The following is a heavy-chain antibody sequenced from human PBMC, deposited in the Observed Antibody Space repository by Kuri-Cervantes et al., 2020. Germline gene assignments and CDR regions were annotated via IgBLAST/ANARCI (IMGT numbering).Heavy chain of an antibody. Sequence: ASVKVSCKASGYTFTSYYMHWVRQAPGQGLEWMGIINPSDGSTIYAQKFQGRVTMTEDTSTDTAYMELSSLRSEDTAVYYCATERGSGSFRSTYAFDIWGQGTMVTVSS. V-gene: IGHV1-46*01. D-gene: IGHD1-26*01. CDR3: ATERGSGSFRSTYAFDI. J-gene: IGHJ3*02. CDR2: INPSDGST. CDR1: GYTFTSYY.